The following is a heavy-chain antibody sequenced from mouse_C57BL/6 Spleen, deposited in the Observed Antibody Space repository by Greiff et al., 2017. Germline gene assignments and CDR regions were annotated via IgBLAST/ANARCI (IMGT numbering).Heavy chain of an antibody. CDR2: IDPETGGT. J-gene: IGHJ3*01. D-gene: IGHD1-1*01. CDR1: GYTFTDYE. CDR3: TRYPSYSGSSVGFAY. V-gene: IGHV1-15*01. Sequence: VQLQESGAELVRPGASVTLSCKASGYTFTDYEMHWVKQTPVHGLEWIGAIDPETGGTAYNQKFKGKAILTADKSSSTAYMELRSLTSEDSAVYYCTRYPSYSGSSVGFAYRGQGTLVTVSA.